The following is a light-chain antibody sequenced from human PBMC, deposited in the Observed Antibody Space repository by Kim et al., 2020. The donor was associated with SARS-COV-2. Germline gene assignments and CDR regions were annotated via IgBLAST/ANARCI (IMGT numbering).Light chain of an antibody. V-gene: IGKV3-15*01. J-gene: IGKJ4*01. CDR2: GAA. CDR1: QTVRGY. CDR3: LQYYDWPLT. Sequence: SPGERVTLSCRASQTVRGYLAWYQQIPGQAPRLLIYGAATRATGIPARFSVSGSETESTLTISSLQSEDFALYYCLQYYDWPLTFGGGTKVDIK.